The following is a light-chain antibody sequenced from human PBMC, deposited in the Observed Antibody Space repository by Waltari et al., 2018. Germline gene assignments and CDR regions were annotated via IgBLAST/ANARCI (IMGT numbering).Light chain of an antibody. J-gene: IGLJ1*01. CDR3: SSDTASGAPRD. V-gene: IGLV2-14*01. Sequence: QSAPTQPASVSGPSGQSITLSRSGTDPDVCPYVLVSWYPPHTAKAPHLILYQLSNRPSGLPIRYSASKPAYTASLTITGLRAENEADYYSSSDTASGAPRDFGTGTRVTVL. CDR1: DPDVCPYVL. CDR2: QLS.